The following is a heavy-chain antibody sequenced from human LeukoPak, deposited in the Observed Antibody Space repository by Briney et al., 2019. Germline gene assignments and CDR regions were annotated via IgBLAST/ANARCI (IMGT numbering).Heavy chain of an antibody. D-gene: IGHD6-13*01. CDR3: AKDLHTSRYACCFDY. CDR1: GFTFSNYA. Sequence: GGSLRLSCVASGFTFSNYAMNWVRQAPGKGLEWVSGVSGGGSSTYYADSVKGRFTISRDNSKNMLYLQMNSLRAEDTAVYYCAKDLHTSRYACCFDYWGQGTLVPVSS. J-gene: IGHJ4*02. CDR2: VSGGGSST. V-gene: IGHV3-23*01.